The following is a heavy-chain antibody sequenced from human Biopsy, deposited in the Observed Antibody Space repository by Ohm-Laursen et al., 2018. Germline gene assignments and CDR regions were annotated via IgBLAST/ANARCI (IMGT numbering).Heavy chain of an antibody. J-gene: IGHJ4*02. CDR1: GFSFDDHV. CDR3: VRGYSSSWSGYLDH. D-gene: IGHD3-3*01. V-gene: IGHV3-9*01. CDR2: ISWDGGSE. Sequence: SLRLSCTASGFSFDDHVMHWVRQAPGKGLEWVSGISWDGGSEGYADSVKGRFTISRDNAKNSLFLQMNSLTTEDTALYYCVRGYSSSWSGYLDHWGQGTLVTVSS.